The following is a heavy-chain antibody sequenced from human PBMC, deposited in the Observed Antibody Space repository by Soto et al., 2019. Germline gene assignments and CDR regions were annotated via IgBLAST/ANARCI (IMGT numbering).Heavy chain of an antibody. CDR1: GGSISSGGAYY. J-gene: IGHJ4*02. CDR3: ARSPRGLGNFDY. V-gene: IGHV4-30-4*01. Sequence: QVQLQESGPGLVTPSQTLSLTCAVSGGSISSGGAYYWSWIRQSPGKGLEWIGYIHYSGSTWYNSSLKIRVTRSVDTSKNQFSLKVSSVTAADTAVYYCARSPRGLGNFDYWGQGTLVTVSS. CDR2: IHYSGST. D-gene: IGHD3-10*01.